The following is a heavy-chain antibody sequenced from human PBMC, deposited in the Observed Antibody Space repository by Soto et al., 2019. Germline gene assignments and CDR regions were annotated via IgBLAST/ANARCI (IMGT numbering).Heavy chain of an antibody. J-gene: IGHJ5*02. D-gene: IGHD6-19*01. CDR2: ISKDGMNK. CDR1: GFSFSSYA. V-gene: IGHV3-30*04. CDR3: ARDMYSSDYFVTWFEP. Sequence: QVRLVESGGGVVQPGRSLRLSCTASGFSFSSYAMYWFRQPPGKGLEWVAVISKDGMNKNYADSVKGRVTVSRDNANYSLDLQLKSLRGEDTAMYYCARDMYSSDYFVTWFEPWGQGTLVTVSS.